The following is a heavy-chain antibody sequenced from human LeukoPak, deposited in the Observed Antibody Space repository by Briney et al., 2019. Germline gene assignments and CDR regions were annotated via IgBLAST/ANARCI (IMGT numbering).Heavy chain of an antibody. V-gene: IGHV1-18*01. CDR2: INAYNGNT. CDR3: ARDFSGAHFDS. Sequence: GASVKVSFKASGYTFTSYGFSWVRQAPGQGLEWMGWINAYNGNTNYAQKLQGRVTMTTDTSTSTAYMELRSLRFDDTAVYYCARDFSGAHFDSWGQGTLVTVSS. CDR1: GYTFTSYG. D-gene: IGHD7-27*01. J-gene: IGHJ4*02.